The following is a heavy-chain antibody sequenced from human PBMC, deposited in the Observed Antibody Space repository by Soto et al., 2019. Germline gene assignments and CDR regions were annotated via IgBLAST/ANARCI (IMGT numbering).Heavy chain of an antibody. CDR2: ISYDGRNK. Sequence: QVQLVESGGGVVQPGRSLRLSCAASGFTFSSYAMHWVRQAPGKGLEWVAVISYDGRNKYYADSVKGRFTISRDNSKNTLYLQMNSLRDEDKAVYYCARDENPGLTRQKYYYYYGMDVWGQGTTVTVSS. CDR1: GFTFSSYA. J-gene: IGHJ6*02. V-gene: IGHV3-30*04. CDR3: ARDENPGLTRQKYYYYYGMDV. D-gene: IGHD3-22*01.